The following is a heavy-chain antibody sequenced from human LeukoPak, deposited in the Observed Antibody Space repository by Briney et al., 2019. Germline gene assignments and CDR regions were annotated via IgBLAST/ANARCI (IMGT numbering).Heavy chain of an antibody. CDR3: ASSAIAVAAHWYWFDP. CDR2: ISGSGGST. V-gene: IGHV3-23*01. D-gene: IGHD6-19*01. J-gene: IGHJ5*02. Sequence: PGGPLRLSCAASGFTFSSYAMSWVRQAPGKGLEWVSAISGSGGSTYYADSVKGRFTISRDNSKNTLYLQMNSLRAEDTAVYYCASSAIAVAAHWYWFDPWGQGTLVTVSS. CDR1: GFTFSSYA.